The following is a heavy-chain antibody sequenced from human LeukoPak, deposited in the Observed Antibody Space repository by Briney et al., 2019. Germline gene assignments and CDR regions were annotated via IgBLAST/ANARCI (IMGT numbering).Heavy chain of an antibody. V-gene: IGHV1-18*01. CDR1: GYTFTSYG. D-gene: IGHD2-2*01. CDR3: ARAKPAATINWFDP. J-gene: IGHJ5*02. Sequence: GASVKVSCKASGYTFTSYGISWVRQAPGQGLEWMGWISAYNGNTNYAQKLQGRVTMTTDTSTSTAYMELRSLRSDDTAVYYCARAKPAATINWFDPWGQGTLVTVSS. CDR2: ISAYNGNT.